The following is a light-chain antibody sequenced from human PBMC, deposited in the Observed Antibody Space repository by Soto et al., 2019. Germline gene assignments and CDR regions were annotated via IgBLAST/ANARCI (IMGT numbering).Light chain of an antibody. CDR2: DAS. V-gene: IGKV1-5*01. Sequence: DIHMTQSPSTLSASVGYRVTITCRAGQSIRTSLAWYQHKPGKAPKFLIYDASSLESGVPSRFSGSGSGTEFTLTISSLQPDDFETYYCQQYNSYSWTFGQGTKVDIK. J-gene: IGKJ1*01. CDR3: QQYNSYSWT. CDR1: QSIRTS.